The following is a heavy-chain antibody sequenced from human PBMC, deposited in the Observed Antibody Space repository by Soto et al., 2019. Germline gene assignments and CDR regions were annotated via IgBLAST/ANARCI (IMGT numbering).Heavy chain of an antibody. J-gene: IGHJ5*02. V-gene: IGHV4-31*03. CDR1: GGSISSGGYY. D-gene: IGHD3-10*01. CDR3: ARDYYGSDFPAGWFDP. Sequence: SLTCTVSGGSISSGGYYWSWIRQHPGKGLEWIGYIYYSGGTYYNPSLKSRVTISVDTSKNQFSLKLSSVTAADTAVYYCARDYYGSDFPAGWFDPWGQGTLVTVSS. CDR2: IYYSGGT.